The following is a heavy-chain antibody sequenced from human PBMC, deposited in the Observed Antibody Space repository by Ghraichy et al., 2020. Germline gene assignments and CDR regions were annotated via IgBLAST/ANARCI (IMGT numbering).Heavy chain of an antibody. Sequence: GGSLRLSCAASGFSFATSYMAWVRQAPGERLEWVAGINPDGSAKWYVDSVEGRFTISRDNARKSLYLQMSSLRAEDTATFFCARNPDYGAIDYWGQGILVIVSS. V-gene: IGHV3-7*03. CDR1: GFSFATSY. D-gene: IGHD3-16*01. J-gene: IGHJ4*02. CDR3: ARNPDYGAIDY. CDR2: INPDGSAK.